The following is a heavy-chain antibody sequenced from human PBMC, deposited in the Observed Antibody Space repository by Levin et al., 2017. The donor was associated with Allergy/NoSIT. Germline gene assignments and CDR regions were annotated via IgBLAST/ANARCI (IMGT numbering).Heavy chain of an antibody. CDR3: AGLVVTVDY. D-gene: IGHD2-21*02. Sequence: SCTVSGGSISSSSHYWGWIRQPPGKGLEWIGSIYDSVTTYYNPSLKSRVTISVDTSKNQFSLNLTSVTAADTAVYYCAGLVVTVDYWGQGTLVTVSS. CDR2: IYDSVTT. J-gene: IGHJ4*02. V-gene: IGHV4-39*01. CDR1: GGSISSSSHY.